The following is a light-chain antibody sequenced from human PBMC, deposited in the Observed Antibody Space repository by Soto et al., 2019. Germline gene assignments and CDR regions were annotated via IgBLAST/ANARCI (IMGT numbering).Light chain of an antibody. CDR1: QSVSSSY. J-gene: IGKJ4*01. CDR3: QQSGSSLLT. CDR2: GAS. Sequence: SRWVRQSVSSSYLAWYQQKPGQAPRLLIYGASSRATGIPDRFSVSGSGTDFALTMSRLEAVECAVYYCQQSGSSLLTFGGGTKVDIK. V-gene: IGKV3-20*01.